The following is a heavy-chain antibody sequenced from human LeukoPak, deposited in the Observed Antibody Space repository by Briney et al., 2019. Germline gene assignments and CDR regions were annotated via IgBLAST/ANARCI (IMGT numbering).Heavy chain of an antibody. CDR2: IYYSGST. V-gene: IGHV4-39*07. D-gene: IGHD1-26*01. J-gene: IGHJ3*02. CDR1: DGSISSGYYY. Sequence: SETLSLTCSVSDGSISSGYYYWAWIRQPPGKGPEWIGSIYYSGSTYYNPSLKSRVTISVDTSKNQFSLKLSSVTAADTAVYYCARWENGNDAFDIWGQGTMVTVSS. CDR3: ARWENGNDAFDI.